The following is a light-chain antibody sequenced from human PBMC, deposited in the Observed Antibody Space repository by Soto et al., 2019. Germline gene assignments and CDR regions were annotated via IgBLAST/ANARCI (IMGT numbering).Light chain of an antibody. V-gene: IGKV3D-15*01. CDR2: ETS. CDR1: QSVSNY. J-gene: IGKJ5*01. CDR3: QQYNNWPFS. Sequence: EIVLTQSPATLSLSPGERATLSCRASQSVSNYLSWYQQKPGLAPRLLMYETSRRATGIPARFSGTGSETDFTLTISGLQSEDSAVYFCQQYNNWPFSFGQGTRLEIK.